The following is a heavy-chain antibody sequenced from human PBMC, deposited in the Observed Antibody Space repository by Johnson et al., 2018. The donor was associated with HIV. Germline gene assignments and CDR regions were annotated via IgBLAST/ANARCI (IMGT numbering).Heavy chain of an antibody. CDR2: ISFDGNLK. CDR3: ARERRSTNTWYVRDAFDI. V-gene: IGHV3-33*08. CDR1: GLSFSNFG. J-gene: IGHJ3*02. Sequence: QVYLVESGGGVVQPGKSLTLSCVGSGLSFSNFGIHWVRQAPGKGPEWVAVISFDGNLKKYADSVKGRFTISRDNAKKSLYVQMNSLRAEDTALYYCARERRSTNTWYVRDAFDIWGQGTMVTVSS. D-gene: IGHD2-2*01.